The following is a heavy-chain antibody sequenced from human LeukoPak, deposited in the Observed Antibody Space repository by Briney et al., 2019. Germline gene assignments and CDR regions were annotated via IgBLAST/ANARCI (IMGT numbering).Heavy chain of an antibody. CDR3: AKSIGGVVVVAADY. CDR2: ISGSGGTT. D-gene: IGHD2-15*01. CDR1: GFTFSNYA. Sequence: QPGGSLRLSCAASGFTFSNYAMTWVRQAPGKGLEWVSVISGSGGTTYYADSLKGRFTLSRDDYKNTVFLQMNSLRAEDTAVYYCAKSIGGVVVVAADYWGQGTLVTVSS. J-gene: IGHJ4*02. V-gene: IGHV3-23*01.